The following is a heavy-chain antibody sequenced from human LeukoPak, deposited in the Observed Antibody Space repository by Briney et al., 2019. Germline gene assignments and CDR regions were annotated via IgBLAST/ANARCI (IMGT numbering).Heavy chain of an antibody. CDR1: GGSFSGYY. D-gene: IGHD3-10*01. CDR2: INHSGST. V-gene: IGHV4-34*01. Sequence: KPSETLSLTCAVYGGSFSGYYWSWIRQPPGKGLEWIGEINHSGSTNYNPSLKSRVTISVDTSKNQLSLKLSSVTAADTAVYYCARDSGPWGVFDPWGQGTLVTVSS. CDR3: ARDSGPWGVFDP. J-gene: IGHJ5*02.